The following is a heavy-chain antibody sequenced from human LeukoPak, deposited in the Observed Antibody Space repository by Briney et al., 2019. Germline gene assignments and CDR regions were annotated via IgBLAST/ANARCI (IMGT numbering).Heavy chain of an antibody. Sequence: ASVKVSCKASGYTFTGYYMHWVRQAPGQGLEWMGWINPNSGGTNYAQKFQGGVTMTRDTSISTAYMELTRLRSDDTAVYYCARGTYVQYYDDTSGYPFDYWGQGTLVSVSS. J-gene: IGHJ4*02. CDR2: INPNSGGT. CDR1: GYTFTGYY. D-gene: IGHD3-22*01. CDR3: ARGTYVQYYDDTSGYPFDY. V-gene: IGHV1-2*02.